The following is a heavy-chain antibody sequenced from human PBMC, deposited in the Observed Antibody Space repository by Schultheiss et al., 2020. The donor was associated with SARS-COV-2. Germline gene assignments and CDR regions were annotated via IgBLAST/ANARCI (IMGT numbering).Heavy chain of an antibody. D-gene: IGHD6-6*01. CDR3: ARGGAPRQPPPV. J-gene: IGHJ6*02. CDR2: INHSGST. V-gene: IGHV4-34*01. Sequence: SETLSLTCAVYGGSFRGYYWNWIRQPPGKGLEWIGEINHSGSTNYNPSLKSRLSISVDTSKNQFSLKVSSVTAADTAVYYCARGGAPRQPPPVWGQGTTVTVSS. CDR1: GGSFRGYY.